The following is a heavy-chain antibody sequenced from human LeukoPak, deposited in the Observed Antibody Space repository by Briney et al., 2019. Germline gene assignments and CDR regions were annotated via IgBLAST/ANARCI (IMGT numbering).Heavy chain of an antibody. CDR3: AKDDLGFGKLGY. J-gene: IGHJ4*02. V-gene: IGHV3-23*01. CDR1: GFTFSTYA. D-gene: IGHD3-10*01. CDR2: MRGSGGAT. Sequence: GGSLRLSCAASGFTFSTYAMSWVRQARGKGREWVLGMRGSGGATYYADSVKGRFTISRDNSKNTLYLQMNSLRAEDTAVYYCAKDDLGFGKLGYWGQGTLVTVSS.